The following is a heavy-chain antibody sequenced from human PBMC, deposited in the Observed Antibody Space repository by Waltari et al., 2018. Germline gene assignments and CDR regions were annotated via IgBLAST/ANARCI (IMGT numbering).Heavy chain of an antibody. J-gene: IGHJ6*03. V-gene: IGHV1-69*13. CDR1: GGTFSSYA. D-gene: IGHD3-3*01. CDR2: IIPTFGTA. CDR3: ATGADFWSGYYMDV. Sequence: QVQLVQSGAEVKKPGSSVKVSCKASGGTFSSYAISWVRQAPGQGLEWMGGIIPTFGTANYAQKFQGRVTMTEDTSTDTAYMELSSLRSEDTAVYYCATGADFWSGYYMDVWGKGTPL.